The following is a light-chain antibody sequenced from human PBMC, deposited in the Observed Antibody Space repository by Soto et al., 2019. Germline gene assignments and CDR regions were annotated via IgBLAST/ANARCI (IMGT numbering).Light chain of an antibody. V-gene: IGKV1-5*03. CDR1: QSISSW. Sequence: DIQMTQSPSTLSASVGDRVTITCRASQSISSWLAWYQQKPGKAPKLLIYKASSLESGVPSRFSSSGSGTEFTLTISSLQPDDFATYYCQQYNSYGTFGQGTKVDIK. CDR3: QQYNSYGT. J-gene: IGKJ1*01. CDR2: KAS.